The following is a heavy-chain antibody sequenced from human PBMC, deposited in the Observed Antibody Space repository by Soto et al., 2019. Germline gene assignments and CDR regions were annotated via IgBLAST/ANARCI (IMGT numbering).Heavy chain of an antibody. Sequence: GSLRLSCAASGFTFSSYSMNWVRQAPGKGLEWVSSISSSSSYIYYADSVKGRFTISRDNAKNSLYLQMNSLRAEDTAVYYCARDQHIVVVPAAYHYGVDVWGQGTTVTVSS. D-gene: IGHD2-2*01. V-gene: IGHV3-21*01. CDR3: ARDQHIVVVPAAYHYGVDV. CDR2: ISSSSSYI. J-gene: IGHJ6*02. CDR1: GFTFSSYS.